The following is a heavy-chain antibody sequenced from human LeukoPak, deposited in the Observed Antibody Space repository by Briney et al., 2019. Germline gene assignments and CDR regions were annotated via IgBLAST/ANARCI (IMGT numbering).Heavy chain of an antibody. D-gene: IGHD5-18*01. V-gene: IGHV4-59*01. J-gene: IGHJ4*02. CDR1: GGSISSYY. CDR3: AASLDTAMGY. Sequence: SETLSLTCTVSGGSISSYYWSWIRQPPGKGLEWIGYIYYSGSTNYNPSLKSRVTISVDTSKNQFSLKLSSVTAADTAVYYCAASLDTAMGYWGQGTLVTVSS. CDR2: IYYSGST.